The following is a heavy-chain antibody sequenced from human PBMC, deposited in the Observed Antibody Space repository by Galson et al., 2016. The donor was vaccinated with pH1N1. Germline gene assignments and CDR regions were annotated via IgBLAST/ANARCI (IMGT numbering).Heavy chain of an antibody. CDR3: ARGELVAIPGGMDV. J-gene: IGHJ6*02. Sequence: TLSLTCSVSGASVRSGGYYWSWIRQHPGKGLEWIGYIYYSGSTYYNPSLKSRVTISVDTSKNQFSLKLSSVTAADTAVYYCARGELVAIPGGMDVWGQGTTVTVSS. V-gene: IGHV4-31*03. CDR2: IYYSGST. D-gene: IGHD5-12*01. CDR1: GASVRSGGYY.